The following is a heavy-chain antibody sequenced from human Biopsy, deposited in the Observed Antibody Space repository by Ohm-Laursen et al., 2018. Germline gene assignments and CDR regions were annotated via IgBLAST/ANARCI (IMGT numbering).Heavy chain of an antibody. CDR1: GGSISSGSHY. D-gene: IGHD5-24*01. V-gene: IGHV4-39*01. CDR2: VYHSGPT. CDR3: ARHDGNGPFALDS. J-gene: IGHJ4*02. Sequence: SETLSLTCTVSGGSISSGSHYWAWIRQPPGKGLEWIGSVYHSGPTYYTPSLKSRFTISVNTSKNQLSLKVTSVTAADTAAYYCARHDGNGPFALDSWGQGTLVTVSS.